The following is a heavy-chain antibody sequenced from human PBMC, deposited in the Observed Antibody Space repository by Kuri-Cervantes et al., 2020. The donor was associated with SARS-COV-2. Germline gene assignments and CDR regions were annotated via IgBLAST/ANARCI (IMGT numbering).Heavy chain of an antibody. CDR2: IYYSGST. V-gene: IGHV4-30-4*08. Sequence: LRLSCTVSGGSISSGDYYWSWIRQPPGKGLEWIGYIYYSGSTYYNPSLKSRVTISVDTSKNQFSLKLSSVTAADTAVYYCARHWGTDWALEIFGVVPTYYMDVWGKGTTVTVSS. CDR1: GGSISSGDYY. CDR3: ARHWGTDWALEIFGVVPTYYMDV. J-gene: IGHJ6*03. D-gene: IGHD3-3*01.